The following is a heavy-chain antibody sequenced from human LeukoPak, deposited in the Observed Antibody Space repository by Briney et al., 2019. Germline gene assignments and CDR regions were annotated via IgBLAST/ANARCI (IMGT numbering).Heavy chain of an antibody. CDR2: IWYDGSNK. CDR3: ARVMGGYASRSYGMDV. J-gene: IGHJ6*02. V-gene: IGHV3-33*08. Sequence: PGGSLRLSCAASGFTFSNYWMSWVRQAPGKGLEWVAVIWYDGSNKYYADSVKGRFTISRDNSKNTLYLQMNGLRAEDTAVYYCARVMGGYASRSYGMDVWGQGTTVTVSS. D-gene: IGHD5-12*01. CDR1: GFTFSNYW.